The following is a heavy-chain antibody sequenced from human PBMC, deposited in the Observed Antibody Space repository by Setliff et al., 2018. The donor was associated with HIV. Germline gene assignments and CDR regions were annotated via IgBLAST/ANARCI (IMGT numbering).Heavy chain of an antibody. D-gene: IGHD1-26*01. J-gene: IGHJ4*02. V-gene: IGHV3-48*01. CDR2: MGFTSTSI. Sequence: GGSLRLSCAAYGFTFGSYTMNWVRQAPGKGLEWVTYMGFTSTSITYADSVKGRFTISRDNAKNSLYLQMNSLRVEDTAVYYCVRDHLWAFDYWGQGTLVTVSS. CDR1: GFTFGSYT. CDR3: VRDHLWAFDY.